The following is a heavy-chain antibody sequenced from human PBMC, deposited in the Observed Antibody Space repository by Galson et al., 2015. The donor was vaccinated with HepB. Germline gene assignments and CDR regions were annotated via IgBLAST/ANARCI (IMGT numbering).Heavy chain of an antibody. CDR3: ARDRLAVAGQDRYYFDY. CDR2: IIPILGIA. J-gene: IGHJ4*02. V-gene: IGHV1-69*04. D-gene: IGHD6-19*01. Sequence: KVSCKASEGTFSSYTISWVRQAPGQGLEWMGRIIPILGIANYAQKFQGRVTITADKSTCTAYMELSSLRSEDTAVYYCARDRLAVAGQDRYYFDYWGQGTLVTVSS. CDR1: EGTFSSYT.